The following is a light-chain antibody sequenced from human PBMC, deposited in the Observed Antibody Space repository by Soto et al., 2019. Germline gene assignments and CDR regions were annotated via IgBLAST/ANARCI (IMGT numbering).Light chain of an antibody. J-gene: IGKJ2*01. V-gene: IGKV1-39*01. CDR2: AAS. Sequence: DIQMTQSPSSLSASVGDRVTITCRASQSIASSLNWFQQKPGKAPRLLIYAASSLQSGVPSRFSGSGSGTDFTLTISSLQPEDFATYYCQQSSNSPMYTFGQGTKLYIK. CDR3: QQSSNSPMYT. CDR1: QSIASS.